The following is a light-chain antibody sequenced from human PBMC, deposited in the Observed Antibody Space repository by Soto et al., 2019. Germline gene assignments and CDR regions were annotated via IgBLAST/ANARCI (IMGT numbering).Light chain of an antibody. J-gene: IGKJ5*01. CDR3: PQYGSSPIT. CDR2: GAS. V-gene: IGKV3-20*01. Sequence: EVVLTQSPGTLSLSPGGGATLSCRASQSVSSRNLAWYQQRPGQAPRLLIYGASTRATGIPDRFSGSGSGTDFTLTISRLEPEDFAVYYCPQYGSSPITFGQGTRLEI. CDR1: QSVSSRN.